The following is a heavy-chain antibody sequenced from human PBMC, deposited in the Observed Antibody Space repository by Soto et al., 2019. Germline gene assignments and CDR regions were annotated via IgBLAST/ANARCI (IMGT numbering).Heavy chain of an antibody. V-gene: IGHV3-15*01. CDR1: GFTFSNAW. D-gene: IGHD1-26*01. J-gene: IGHJ6*02. CDR3: TTGVSGSYYYYYGMDV. CDR2: IKSKTDGGTT. Sequence: VGSLRLSCAASGFTFSNAWMSWVRQAPGKGLEWVGRIKSKTDGGTTDYAAPVKGRFTISRDDSKNTLYLQMNSLKTEDTAVYYCTTGVSGSYYYYYGMDVWGQGTTVTVSS.